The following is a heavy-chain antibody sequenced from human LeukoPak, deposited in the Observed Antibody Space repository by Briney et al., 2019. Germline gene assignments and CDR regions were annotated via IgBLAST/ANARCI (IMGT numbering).Heavy chain of an antibody. D-gene: IGHD3-22*01. CDR1: GGSISSSSYY. J-gene: IGHJ3*02. V-gene: IGHV4-39*01. CDR3: ARHYYYDSSGLDDAFGI. Sequence: SETLSLTCTVSGGSISSSSYYWGWIRQPPGKGLEWIGSIYYSGSTYYNPSLKSRVTISVDTSKNQFSLKLSSVTAADTAVYYCARHYYYDSSGLDDAFGIWGQGTMVTVSS. CDR2: IYYSGST.